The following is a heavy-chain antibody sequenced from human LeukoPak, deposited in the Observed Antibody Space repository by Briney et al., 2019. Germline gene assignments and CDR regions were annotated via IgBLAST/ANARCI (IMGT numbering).Heavy chain of an antibody. Sequence: PGGSLRLSCAASGFTFNFTFSDYYMNWVRQAPGKGLEWVSYISDSSRTIYYADSVKGRFTISRDNAKNSLYLQMNSLRAEDTAVYYCARWGYGSGLQGLDPWGQGTLVTVSS. CDR1: GFTFNFTFSDYY. CDR2: ISDSSRTI. V-gene: IGHV3-11*04. D-gene: IGHD3-10*01. J-gene: IGHJ5*02. CDR3: ARWGYGSGLQGLDP.